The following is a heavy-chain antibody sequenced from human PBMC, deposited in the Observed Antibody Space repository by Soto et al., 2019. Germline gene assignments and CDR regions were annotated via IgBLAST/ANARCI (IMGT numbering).Heavy chain of an antibody. Sequence: EVQLVESGGGLVQPGGSLRLSCAASGFTFSSYWMSWVRQAPGKGLEWVSAISGSGGSTYYADSVKGRFTISRDNSKNTLYLQMNSLRAEDTAVYYCAKDYHPHDDYGDSTTDYWGQGTLVTVSS. V-gene: IGHV3-23*04. J-gene: IGHJ4*02. D-gene: IGHD4-17*01. CDR1: GFTFSSYW. CDR2: ISGSGGST. CDR3: AKDYHPHDDYGDSTTDY.